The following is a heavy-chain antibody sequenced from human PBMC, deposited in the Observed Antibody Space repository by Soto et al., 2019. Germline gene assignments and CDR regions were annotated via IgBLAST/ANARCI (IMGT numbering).Heavy chain of an antibody. D-gene: IGHD1-26*01. CDR1: GFTFDDYS. V-gene: IGHV3-43*01. CDR2: ISWDGRST. CDR3: GKDGAITDYTYLDY. Sequence: EVQLVESGGVVVQPGESLRLSCAASGFTFDDYSMHWVRQAPGKGLEWVSLISWDGRSTYYADSVKGRFTVSRDNSTNSLYLQMNSLTTEDTAFYYCGKDGAITDYTYLDYWGQGALVTVSS. J-gene: IGHJ4*02.